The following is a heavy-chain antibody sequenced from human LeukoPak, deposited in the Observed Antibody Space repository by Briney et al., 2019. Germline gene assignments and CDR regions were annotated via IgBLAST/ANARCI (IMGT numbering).Heavy chain of an antibody. CDR1: RGSISNWY. CDR3: ARTTGHYLFDQ. J-gene: IGHJ4*02. CDR2: IYDSGST. Sequence: PSETLSLTCTVSRGSISNWYWSWIRQPAGKGLERIGRIYDSGSTEYNPSLRSRVIMSVDTSKNEFSLKLSSVTAADTAVYYCARTTGHYLFDQWGQGTLVIVSS. D-gene: IGHD3-3*01. V-gene: IGHV4-4*07.